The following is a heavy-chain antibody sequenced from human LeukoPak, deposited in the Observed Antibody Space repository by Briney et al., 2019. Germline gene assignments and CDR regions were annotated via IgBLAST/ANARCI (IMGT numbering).Heavy chain of an antibody. V-gene: IGHV1-46*01. CDR3: ARDPLGTETIWYYYYGMDV. D-gene: IGHD4-11*01. J-gene: IGHJ6*02. CDR2: INPSGGST. CDR1: GYTFTSYY. Sequence: ASVKVSCKASGYTFTSYYMHWVRQAPGQGLEWMGSINPSGGSTSYAQKFQGRVTMTRDTSTSTLYMELSSLRSEDTAVYYCARDPLGTETIWYYYYGMDVWGQGTTVTVSS.